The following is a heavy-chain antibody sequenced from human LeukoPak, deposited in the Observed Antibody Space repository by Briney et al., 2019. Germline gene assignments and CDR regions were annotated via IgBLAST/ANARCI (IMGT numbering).Heavy chain of an antibody. J-gene: IGHJ6*03. Sequence: GGSLRLSCAASGFTFSSYEMNWVRQAPGKGLEWVSYISSSGSTIYYADSVKGRFTISRDNAKNSLYLQMNSLRAEDTAVYYCARTGIAAAGEYYYYYYMDVWGKGTTVTIS. CDR2: ISSSGSTI. V-gene: IGHV3-48*03. CDR1: GFTFSSYE. D-gene: IGHD6-13*01. CDR3: ARTGIAAAGEYYYYYYMDV.